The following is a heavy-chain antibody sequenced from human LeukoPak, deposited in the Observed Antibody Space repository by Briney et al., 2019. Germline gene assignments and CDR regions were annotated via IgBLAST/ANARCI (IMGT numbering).Heavy chain of an antibody. CDR3: ARVLRTSSWYADY. J-gene: IGHJ4*02. CDR1: GGSFSAYY. V-gene: IGHV4-34*01. CDR2: INHVGSA. Sequence: KASETLSLTCAVYGGSFSAYYWSWIRQPPGKGLEWIGEINHVGSANYKPSLKSRVTISVGTSKSQFSLKLSSVTAADTAVYYCARVLRTSSWYADYWGQGTLVTVSS. D-gene: IGHD6-13*01.